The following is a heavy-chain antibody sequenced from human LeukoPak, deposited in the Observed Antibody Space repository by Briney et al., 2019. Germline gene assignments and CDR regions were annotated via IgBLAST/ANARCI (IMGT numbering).Heavy chain of an antibody. CDR1: GFTFSSYV. J-gene: IGHJ4*02. CDR3: ASKYCSGGSCYWGLDY. Sequence: GGSLRLSCAASGFTFSSYVMHWVRQAPGKGLEWVAVIWYDGSNKYYADSVKGRFTISRDNSKNTLYLQMNSLRAEDTAVYYCASKYCSGGSCYWGLDYWGQGTLVTVSS. CDR2: IWYDGSNK. D-gene: IGHD2-15*01. V-gene: IGHV3-33*01.